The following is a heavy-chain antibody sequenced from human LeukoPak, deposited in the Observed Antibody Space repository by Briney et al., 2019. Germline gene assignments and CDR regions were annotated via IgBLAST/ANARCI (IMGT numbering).Heavy chain of an antibody. CDR2: IYYSGST. Sequence: SETLSLTCTLSGGSISSSSYYWGWIRQPPGKGLEWIGSIYYSGSTYYNPSLKSRVTISVDTSKNQFSLKLSSVTAADTAVYYCARLPRYGSGTYYMDVWGKGTTVTISS. CDR3: ARLPRYGSGTYYMDV. V-gene: IGHV4-39*01. CDR1: GGSISSSSYY. J-gene: IGHJ6*03. D-gene: IGHD3-10*01.